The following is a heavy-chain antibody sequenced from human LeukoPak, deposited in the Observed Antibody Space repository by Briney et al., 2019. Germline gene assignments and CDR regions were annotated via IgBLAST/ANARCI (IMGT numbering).Heavy chain of an antibody. V-gene: IGHV4-34*01. CDR1: GGSFSGYY. D-gene: IGHD3-3*01. J-gene: IGHJ6*02. Sequence: SETLSLTCAVYGGSFSGYYWSWICQPPGKGLEWIGEINHSGSTNYNPSLKSRVTISVDTSKNQFSLKLSSVTAADTAVYYCARAFFWSSYGMDVWGQGTTVTVSS. CDR3: ARAFFWSSYGMDV. CDR2: INHSGST.